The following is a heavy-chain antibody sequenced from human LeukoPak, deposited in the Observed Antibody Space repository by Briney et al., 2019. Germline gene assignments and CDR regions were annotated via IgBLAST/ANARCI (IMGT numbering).Heavy chain of an antibody. V-gene: IGHV1-2*02. CDR2: INPNSGGT. CDR1: GYTFTGYY. CDR3: AREGQYSSSWPDY. D-gene: IGHD6-13*01. Sequence: ASVKVSCKASGYTFTGYYMHWVRQAPGQGIEWMGWINPNSGGTNYEQKFQGRVTMTRDTSISTAYMELSRLRSDDTAVYYCAREGQYSSSWPDYWGQGTLVTVSS. J-gene: IGHJ4*02.